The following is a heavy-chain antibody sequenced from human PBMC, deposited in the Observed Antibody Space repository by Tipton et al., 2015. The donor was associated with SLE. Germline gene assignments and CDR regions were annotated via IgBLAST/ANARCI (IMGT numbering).Heavy chain of an antibody. D-gene: IGHD1-1*01. V-gene: IGHV1-8*03. J-gene: IGHJ6*03. CDR3: ERGSGLEYMDV. CDR2: MTPNSGNT. Sequence: QVQLVQSGAEVKKPGASVKVSCQASGYSFTRYDINWVRQATGQGLEWMGWMTPNSGNTGYAQKFQGRVTITRITSISTAYMEVSSLRSEDTAVYYCERGSGLEYMDVWGKGTTVTVSS. CDR1: GYSFTRYD.